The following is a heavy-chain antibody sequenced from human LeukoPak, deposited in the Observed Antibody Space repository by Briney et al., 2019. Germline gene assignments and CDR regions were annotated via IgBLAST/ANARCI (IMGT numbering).Heavy chain of an antibody. J-gene: IGHJ6*03. Sequence: SVKVSCKASGGTFSSYTISWVRQAPGQGLEWMGGIIPIFGTSIYAQKFQGRVTITADKSTSTAYMELSSLRSEDTAVYYCARVQMGLYYYYYYMDVWGKGTTVTVSS. V-gene: IGHV1-69*06. CDR1: GGTFSSYT. CDR2: IIPIFGTS. CDR3: ARVQMGLYYYYYYMDV. D-gene: IGHD1-1*01.